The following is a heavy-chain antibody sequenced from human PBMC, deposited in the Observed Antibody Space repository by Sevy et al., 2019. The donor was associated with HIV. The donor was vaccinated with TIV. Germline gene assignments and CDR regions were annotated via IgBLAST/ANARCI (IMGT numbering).Heavy chain of an antibody. CDR3: ARGGAHGGAIVVVVAAPRVAFDI. CDR2: IYYSGST. J-gene: IGHJ3*02. V-gene: IGHV4-59*01. CDR1: GGSISSYY. D-gene: IGHD2-15*01. Sequence: SETLSLTCTVSGGSISSYYWSWIRQPPGKGLEWIGYIYYSGSTNYNPSLKSRVTISVDTSKNQFSLKLSSVTAADTAGYCCARGGAHGGAIVVVVAAPRVAFDIWGQGTMVTVSS.